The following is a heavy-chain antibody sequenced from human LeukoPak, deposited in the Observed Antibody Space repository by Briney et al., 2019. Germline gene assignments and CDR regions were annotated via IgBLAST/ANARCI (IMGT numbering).Heavy chain of an antibody. V-gene: IGHV4-59*08. D-gene: IGHD1-26*01. Sequence: PSETLSLTCTVPGGSISSYYWSWIRQPPGKGLEWIGYIYYSGSTNYNPSLKSRVTISVDTSKNQFSLKLSSVTAADTAVYYCARHRWAYDAFDIWGQGTMVTVSS. CDR2: IYYSGST. CDR1: GGSISSYY. CDR3: ARHRWAYDAFDI. J-gene: IGHJ3*02.